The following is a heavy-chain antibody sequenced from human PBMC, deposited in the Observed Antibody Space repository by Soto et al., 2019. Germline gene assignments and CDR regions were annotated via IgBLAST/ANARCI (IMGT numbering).Heavy chain of an antibody. CDR2: INPSGGSA. CDR3: ARDAGGEMATIAFYFDY. V-gene: IGHV1-46*01. Sequence: ASVKVSCKASGGTFSSYTISWVRQAPGQGLEWMGRINPSGGSANYAQKFQGRVTMTGDTSTSTVYMELSSLRSEDTAVYYCARDAGGEMATIAFYFDYWGQGTLVTVSS. D-gene: IGHD5-12*01. CDR1: GGTFSSYT. J-gene: IGHJ4*02.